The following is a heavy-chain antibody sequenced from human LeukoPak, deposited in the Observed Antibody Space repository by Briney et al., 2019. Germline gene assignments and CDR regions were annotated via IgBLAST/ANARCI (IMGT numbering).Heavy chain of an antibody. CDR1: GFTFSSYA. CDR2: FSGSGGDT. V-gene: IGHV3-23*01. D-gene: IGHD6-19*01. CDR3: AREGQWLVLSY. Sequence: GGSLRLSCAASGFTFSSYAMSWVSQAPGKGLEWVSAFSGSGGDTYYADSVKGRFTISRDNSKNTLYLQMNSLRAEDTAVYYCAREGQWLVLSYWGQGTLVTVSS. J-gene: IGHJ4*02.